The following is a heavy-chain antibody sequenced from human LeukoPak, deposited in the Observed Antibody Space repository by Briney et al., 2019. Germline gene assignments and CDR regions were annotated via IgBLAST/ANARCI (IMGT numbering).Heavy chain of an antibody. CDR2: ISGSGGST. D-gene: IGHD3-22*01. Sequence: GGSLRLSCAVSGFTFSSYAMSWVRQAPGKGLEWVSAISGSGGSTYYADSVKGRFTISRDNSKHTLYLQMNSLRAEDTAVYYCAKSRYYYDSSGYFDYWGQGTLVTVSS. J-gene: IGHJ4*02. CDR1: GFTFSSYA. CDR3: AKSRYYYDSSGYFDY. V-gene: IGHV3-23*01.